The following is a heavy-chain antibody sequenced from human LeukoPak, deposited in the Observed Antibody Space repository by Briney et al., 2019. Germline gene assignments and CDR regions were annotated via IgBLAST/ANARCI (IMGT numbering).Heavy chain of an antibody. CDR2: ISSSSSYI. J-gene: IGHJ6*03. Sequence: PGGSLRLSGAASGFTCSSYSMNWVRQAPGKGLEWVSSISSSSSYIYYADSVKGRFTISRDNSKNTLYLQMNSLRAEDTAVYYCAKEGGGYNYYMDVWGKGTTVTVSS. D-gene: IGHD3-10*01. CDR1: GFTCSSYS. CDR3: AKEGGGYNYYMDV. V-gene: IGHV3-21*04.